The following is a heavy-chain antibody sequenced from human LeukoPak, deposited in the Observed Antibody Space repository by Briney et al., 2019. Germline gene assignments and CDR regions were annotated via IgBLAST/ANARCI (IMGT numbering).Heavy chain of an antibody. V-gene: IGHV3-74*01. J-gene: IGHJ4*02. CDR1: GFSLINYW. Sequence: PGGSLRLSCAASGFSLINYWMHWVRQAPGKGLEWVSRINNDGSSTIYADFVKGRFTISRDNAKNTLYLQMNSLRAEDTAVYYCARDGDTVLVPIDYWGQGTLVTVTS. CDR2: INNDGSST. CDR3: ARDGDTVLVPIDY. D-gene: IGHD5-18*01.